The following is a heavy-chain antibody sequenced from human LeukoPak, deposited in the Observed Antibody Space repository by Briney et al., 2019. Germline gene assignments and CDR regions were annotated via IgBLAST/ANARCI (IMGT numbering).Heavy chain of an antibody. V-gene: IGHV3-30*04. CDR2: ISYDGSNK. Sequence: SGGSLRLSCAASGFTLSSYAMHRVRQAPGKGLEWVAVISYDGSNKYYADSVKGRFTISRDNSKNTLYLQMNSLRAEDTAVYYCAREVVVAATYPYYYYMDVWGKGTTVTVSS. CDR3: AREVVVAATYPYYYYMDV. J-gene: IGHJ6*03. CDR1: GFTLSSYA. D-gene: IGHD2-15*01.